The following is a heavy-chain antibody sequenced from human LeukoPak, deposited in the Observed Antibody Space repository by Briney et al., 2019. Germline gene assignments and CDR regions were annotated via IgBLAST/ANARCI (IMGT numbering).Heavy chain of an antibody. V-gene: IGHV3-7*01. CDR3: TREGLGP. D-gene: IGHD2-21*01. CDR2: VKQDGSEK. J-gene: IGHJ5*02. Sequence: QPGGSLRLSCAASGFTFSRYWMSWVRQAPGKGLEWVANVKQDGSEKYYVDSVKGRFTISRDNVKNSLSLQMNSLRAEDTAVYYCTREGLGPWGQGTLVTVSS. CDR1: GFTFSRYW.